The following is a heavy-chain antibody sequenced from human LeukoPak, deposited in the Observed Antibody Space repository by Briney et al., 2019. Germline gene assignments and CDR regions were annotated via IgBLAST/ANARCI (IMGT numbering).Heavy chain of an antibody. CDR3: ARRGYYASSGYSN. CDR2: IYPGDSDT. V-gene: IGHV5-51*01. D-gene: IGHD3-22*01. J-gene: IGHJ1*01. CDR1: GYSFTSYW. Sequence: GLSLQISSQGSGYSFTSYWIGWVRQMPGKGLGWRGIIYPGDSDTRYSPSFQGQVTISADKSISTAYLQWSSLKASDAAMYYCARRGYYASSGYSNWGQGTLVTVSS.